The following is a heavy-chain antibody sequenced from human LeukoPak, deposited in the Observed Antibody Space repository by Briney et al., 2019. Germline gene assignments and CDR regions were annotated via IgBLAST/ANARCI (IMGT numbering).Heavy chain of an antibody. CDR1: GGTFSSYT. CDR3: ARDHSRGQWELFPSNWFDP. V-gene: IGHV1-2*02. Sequence: ASVKVSCKASGGTFSSYTITWVRQAPGQGLERMGWINPNSGGTNYAQKFQGRVTMTRDTSISTAYMELSRLRSDDTAVYYCARDHSRGQWELFPSNWFDPWGQGTLVTVSS. CDR2: INPNSGGT. J-gene: IGHJ5*02. D-gene: IGHD1-26*01.